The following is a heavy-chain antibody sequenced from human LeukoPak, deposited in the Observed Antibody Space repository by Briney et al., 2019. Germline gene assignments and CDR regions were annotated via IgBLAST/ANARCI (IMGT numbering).Heavy chain of an antibody. V-gene: IGHV4-31*03. CDR3: ARWAPSGKGDGYNYDY. J-gene: IGHJ4*02. CDR2: IYYSGST. Sequence: SQTLSLTRTVSGGSISSGGYYWSWIRQHPGKGLEWIGYIYYSGSTYYNPSLKSRVTISVDTSKNQFSLKLSSVTAADTAVYYCARWAPSGKGDGYNYDYWGQGTLVTVSS. D-gene: IGHD5-12*01. CDR1: GGSISSGGYY.